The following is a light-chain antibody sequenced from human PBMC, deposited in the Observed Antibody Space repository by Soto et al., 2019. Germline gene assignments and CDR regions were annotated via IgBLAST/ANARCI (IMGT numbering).Light chain of an antibody. CDR1: QSVSSH. CDR3: QQRANWIT. V-gene: IGKV3-11*01. Sequence: EIVLTQSPASLSLSPGERATLSCRASQSVSSHLAWYQQKPGQAPRLLIYEASNRATGIPARFSGSGSGTDFTLTISSLEPEDFAVYYCQQRANWITFGQGTRLEIK. J-gene: IGKJ5*01. CDR2: EAS.